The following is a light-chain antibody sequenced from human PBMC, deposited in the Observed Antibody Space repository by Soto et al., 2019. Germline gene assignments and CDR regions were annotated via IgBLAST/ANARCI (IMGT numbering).Light chain of an antibody. CDR3: QQRSNWPPVIFT. CDR2: DAS. CDR1: QSVSSY. Sequence: EIVLTQSPATLSLSPGERATLSCRASQSVSSYLAWYQQKPGQAPRLAIYDASNRATGIPARFSGSGSGTGFTLTISSLEPEDFAVYYCQQRSNWPPVIFTFGPGTKVDIK. J-gene: IGKJ3*01. V-gene: IGKV3-11*01.